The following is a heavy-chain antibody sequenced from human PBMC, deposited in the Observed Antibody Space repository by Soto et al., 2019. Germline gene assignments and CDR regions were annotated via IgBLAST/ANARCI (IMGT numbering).Heavy chain of an antibody. D-gene: IGHD5-18*01. CDR3: ATRDTGRVY. Sequence: QVQLQESGPGLVKPSGTLSLTCAVSGVSIGSHDWWTWVRQPPGKGLEWIGESHQSGNTNYNSSLASRVTRSLDKSKNHFSLHLSSVTVADTAVYYCATRDTGRVYWGQGTLVTVSS. CDR2: SHQSGNT. CDR1: GVSIGSHDW. V-gene: IGHV4-4*02. J-gene: IGHJ4*02.